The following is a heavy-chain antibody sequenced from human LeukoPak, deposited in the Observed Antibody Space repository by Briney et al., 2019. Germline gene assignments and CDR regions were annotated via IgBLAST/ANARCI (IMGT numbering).Heavy chain of an antibody. J-gene: IGHJ4*02. CDR1: GFTFSSYA. D-gene: IGHD5-24*01. Sequence: GKSLRLSCAASGFTFSSYAMSWVRQAPGKGLEWVSGISGRGDNTSYADSVKGRFTISRDNSKNTLYLQMNSLRAEDTAVYYCAKRPRWLQFHYRGQGTLVTVSS. CDR2: ISGRGDNT. V-gene: IGHV3-23*01. CDR3: AKRPRWLQFHY.